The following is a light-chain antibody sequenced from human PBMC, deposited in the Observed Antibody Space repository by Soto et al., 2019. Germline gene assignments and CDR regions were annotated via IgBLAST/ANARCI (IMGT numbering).Light chain of an antibody. J-gene: IGLJ1*01. CDR3: FSTDSRGNDV. CDR2: EDS. Sequence: SYELTQPPSVSVSPGQTARITCSGAALPEKYAFWYQQKSGQAPVLVIYEDSKRPSGIPERMSGSSSGTMATLTITGAQVEDEADYYCFSTDSRGNDVFGTGTKLTVL. CDR1: ALPEKY. V-gene: IGLV3-10*01.